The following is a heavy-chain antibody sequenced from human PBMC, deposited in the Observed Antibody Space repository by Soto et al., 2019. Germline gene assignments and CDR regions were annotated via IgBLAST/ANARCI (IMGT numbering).Heavy chain of an antibody. CDR3: VRKYLGWFVP. D-gene: IGHD3-16*01. V-gene: IGHV3-72*01. CDR1: GFSFRAYY. J-gene: IGHJ5*02. Sequence: QLVESGGGLVQPGGSLRLSCAASGFSFRAYYMDWVRQAPGKGPEWVARVKHSPENYGTEYAASVRGRFTISRDDSKNSLLLQRNNLKTDDTAVYYCVRKYLGWFVPLRQGTVVTVSP. CDR2: VKHSPENYGT.